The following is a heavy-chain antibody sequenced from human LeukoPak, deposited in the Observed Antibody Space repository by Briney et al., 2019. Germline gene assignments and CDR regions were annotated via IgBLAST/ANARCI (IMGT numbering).Heavy chain of an antibody. V-gene: IGHV1-69*08. Sequence: SVTVSCKPSGGTLNSHTFSWVRQAPGQGLEWMGRITPIIDSAKYAQKFQGRISITVDKSTTTVYMELSSLTPEDTAVYFCARVNLRGSQYNWFDPWGQGTLVTVSS. D-gene: IGHD1-26*01. J-gene: IGHJ5*02. CDR1: GGTLNSHT. CDR3: ARVNLRGSQYNWFDP. CDR2: ITPIIDSA.